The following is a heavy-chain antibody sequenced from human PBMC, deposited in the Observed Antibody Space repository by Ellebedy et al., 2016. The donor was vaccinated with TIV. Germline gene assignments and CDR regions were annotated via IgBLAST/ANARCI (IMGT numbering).Heavy chain of an antibody. J-gene: IGHJ6*02. CDR2: MNPNSGNT. D-gene: IGHD6-19*01. CDR1: GYTFTSYD. Sequence: AASVKVSCKASGYTFTSYDINWVRQATGQGLEWMGWMNPNSGNTGYEQKFQGRVTITRNTSISTAYMELSSLRSEDTAVYYCARGRRPVAVAGTEYYYYGMDVWGQGTTVTVSS. V-gene: IGHV1-8*03. CDR3: ARGRRPVAVAGTEYYYYGMDV.